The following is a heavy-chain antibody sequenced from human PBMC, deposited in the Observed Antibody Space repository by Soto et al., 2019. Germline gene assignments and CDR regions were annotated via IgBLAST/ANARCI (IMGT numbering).Heavy chain of an antibody. CDR1: GGTFSSYT. D-gene: IGHD2-2*01. CDR3: AAHYCSSTDCQYYYYYYMDV. J-gene: IGHJ6*03. Sequence: QVQLVQSGAEVKKPGSSVKVSCKASGGTFSSYTISWVRQAPGQGLEWMGRIIPILGIANYAQKFQGRGTITADKSTSTAYMELSSLRSEDTAVYYCAAHYCSSTDCQYYYYYYMDVWGKGTTVTVSS. CDR2: IIPILGIA. V-gene: IGHV1-69*02.